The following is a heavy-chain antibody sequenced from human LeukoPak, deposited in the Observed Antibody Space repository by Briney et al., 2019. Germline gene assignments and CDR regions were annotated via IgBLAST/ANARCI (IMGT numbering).Heavy chain of an antibody. Sequence: PSETLSLTCTVFGGSISSSSYYWGWLRQPPGKGLEWIGSIYYSGSTYYNPYLKSRVTISVDTSKNQCSLKLSYVTAPDTAVYYCARRATGGGVFDYWGQGILVTVSS. CDR2: IYYSGST. J-gene: IGHJ4*02. CDR1: GGSISSSSYY. D-gene: IGHD3-16*01. V-gene: IGHV4-39*01. CDR3: ARRATGGGVFDY.